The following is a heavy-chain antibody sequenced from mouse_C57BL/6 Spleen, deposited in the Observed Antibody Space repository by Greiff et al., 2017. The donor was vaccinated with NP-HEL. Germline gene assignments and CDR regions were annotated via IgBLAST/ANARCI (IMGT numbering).Heavy chain of an antibody. J-gene: IGHJ4*01. V-gene: IGHV5-17*01. D-gene: IGHD2-5*01. Sequence: EVKLVESGGGLVKPGGSLKLSCAASGFTFSDYGMHWVRQAPEKGLEWVAYISSGSSTIYYADTVKGRFTISRDNAKNTLFLQMTSLRSEGTAMYYCARNSNYAMDYWGQGTSVTVSS. CDR3: ARNSNYAMDY. CDR2: ISSGSSTI. CDR1: GFTFSDYG.